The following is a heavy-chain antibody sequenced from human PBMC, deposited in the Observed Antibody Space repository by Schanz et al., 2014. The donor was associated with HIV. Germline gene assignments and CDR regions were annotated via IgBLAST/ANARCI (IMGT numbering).Heavy chain of an antibody. J-gene: IGHJ6*02. CDR2: ISWKSDSI. Sequence: EVQLVESGGGLVQPGRSLRLSCAASGFTFDDYVMHWVRQAPGKGLEWVSGISWKSDSIGYADSVKGRFTISRDNAKNSLSLQMHSLRDDDTAVYYCARSPSYGMDVWGQGTTVTVSS. V-gene: IGHV3-9*01. CDR1: GFTFDDYV. CDR3: ARSPSYGMDV.